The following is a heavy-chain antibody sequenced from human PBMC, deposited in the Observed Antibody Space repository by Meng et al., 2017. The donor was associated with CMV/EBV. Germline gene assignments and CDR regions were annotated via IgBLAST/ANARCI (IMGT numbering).Heavy chain of an antibody. D-gene: IGHD3-10*01. CDR1: GYTFIDYG. CDR3: ARDLAAGAIHYGSGSRRGMDV. CDR2: ISAYNGNT. V-gene: IGHV1-18*01. Sequence: ASVKVSCKASGYTFIDYGITWVRQAPGQGLEWMGWISAYNGNTNYAQKLQGRVTMTTDTSTSTAYMELRSLRSDDTAVYYCARDLAAGAIHYGSGSRRGMDVWGQGTTVTVSS. J-gene: IGHJ6*02.